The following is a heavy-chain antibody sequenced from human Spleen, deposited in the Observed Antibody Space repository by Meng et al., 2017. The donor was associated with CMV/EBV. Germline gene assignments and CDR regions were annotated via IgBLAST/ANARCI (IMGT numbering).Heavy chain of an antibody. CDR1: GYAFRDYY. CDR2: IIPIFGTA. CDR3: SIRASHDSYFDY. Sequence: SVKVSCKSSGYAFRDYYNHWMRQAPGQGLEWMGGIIPIFGTANYAQKFRDRVTITTDESTSTAYMKLSSLRSEDTAVYFCSIRASHDSYFDYWGQGTLVTVSS. V-gene: IGHV1-69*05. D-gene: IGHD2-21*02. J-gene: IGHJ4*02.